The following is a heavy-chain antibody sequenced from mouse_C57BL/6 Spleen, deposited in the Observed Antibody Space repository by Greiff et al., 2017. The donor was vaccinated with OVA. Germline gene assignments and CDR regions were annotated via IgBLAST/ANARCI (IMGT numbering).Heavy chain of an antibody. Sequence: VQLQQSGAELVRPGTSVKVSCKASGYAFTNYLIEWVKQRPGQGLEWIGVINPGSGGTNYNEKFKGKATLTADKSSSTAYMQLSSLTSADSAVYFCARGGGTEDYAMDYWGQGTSVTVSS. CDR3: ARGGGTEDYAMDY. V-gene: IGHV1-54*01. J-gene: IGHJ4*01. D-gene: IGHD3-3*01. CDR2: INPGSGGT. CDR1: GYAFTNYL.